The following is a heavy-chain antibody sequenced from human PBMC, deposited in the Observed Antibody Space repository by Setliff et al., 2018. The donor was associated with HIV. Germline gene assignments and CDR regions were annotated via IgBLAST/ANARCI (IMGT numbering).Heavy chain of an antibody. J-gene: IGHJ3*02. CDR3: ARVGCSSTSCYVHAFDI. Sequence: LRLSCAASGFTFSSSWMHWVRQAPGKGLIWVSRINGDGSSTRSADSVKGRFTISRDNAKNTVYLQMNSLRAEDTAVYYCARVGCSSTSCYVHAFDIWGQGTMVTVSS. CDR2: INGDGSST. D-gene: IGHD2-2*01. CDR1: GFTFSSSW. V-gene: IGHV3-74*01.